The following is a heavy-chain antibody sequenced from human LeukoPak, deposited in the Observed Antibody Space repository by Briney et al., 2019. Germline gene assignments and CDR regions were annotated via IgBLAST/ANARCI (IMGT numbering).Heavy chain of an antibody. CDR3: ATDHGFHYGAYFDY. J-gene: IGHJ4*02. D-gene: IGHD4-17*01. CDR1: GFTFSSFG. Sequence: GRSLRLSCAASGFTFSSFGMHWVRQAPGKGLEWVAVISYDGSNKYSADSVKGRFTISRDNSKNTLYLQMNSLRAEDTAVCYCATDHGFHYGAYFDYWGQGTLVTVSS. CDR2: ISYDGSNK. V-gene: IGHV3-30*03.